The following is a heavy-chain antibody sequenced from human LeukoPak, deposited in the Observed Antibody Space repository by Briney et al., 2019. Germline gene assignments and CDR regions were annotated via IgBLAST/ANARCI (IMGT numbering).Heavy chain of an antibody. Sequence: SETLSLICAVYGGSFSGYYWSWIRQPPGKGLEWIGEINHSGSTNYNPSLKSRVTISVDTSKNQFSLKLSSVTAADTAVYYCARVRSKEDILTGYYYFDYWGQGTLVTVSS. J-gene: IGHJ4*02. D-gene: IGHD3-9*01. CDR3: ARVRSKEDILTGYYYFDY. CDR2: INHSGST. V-gene: IGHV4-34*01. CDR1: GGSFSGYY.